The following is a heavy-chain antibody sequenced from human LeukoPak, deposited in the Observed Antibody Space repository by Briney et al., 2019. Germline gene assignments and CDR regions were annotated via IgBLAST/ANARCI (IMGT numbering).Heavy chain of an antibody. V-gene: IGHV4-30-4*01. Sequence: SETLSLTCSVSGGSISSGDSSWSWIRQPPGKGLEWIGYISYGGSTYYNPSLNSRITISIDTSKNQFSLKLGSVTAADTAVYYCARAKRITMIAMVISLGAFDIWGQGTMVSFSS. CDR1: GGSISSGDSS. D-gene: IGHD3-22*01. J-gene: IGHJ3*02. CDR3: ARAKRITMIAMVISLGAFDI. CDR2: ISYGGST.